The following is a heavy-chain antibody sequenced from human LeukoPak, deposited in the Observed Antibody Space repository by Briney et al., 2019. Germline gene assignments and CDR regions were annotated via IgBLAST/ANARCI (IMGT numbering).Heavy chain of an antibody. V-gene: IGHV1-18*01. CDR3: ARDSLGRELPERYGMDV. D-gene: IGHD1-26*01. CDR1: GYTFTSYG. Sequence: ASVTVSCKASGYTFTSYGISWVRQAPGQGLEWMGWISAYNGNTNYAQKLQGRVTMTTDTSTSTAYMELRSLRSDDTAVYYCARDSLGRELPERYGMDVWGQGTTVTVSS. CDR2: ISAYNGNT. J-gene: IGHJ6*02.